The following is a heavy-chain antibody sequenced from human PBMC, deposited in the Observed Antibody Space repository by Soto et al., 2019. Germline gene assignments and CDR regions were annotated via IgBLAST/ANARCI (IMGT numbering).Heavy chain of an antibody. J-gene: IGHJ4*02. Sequence: HPGGSLRLSCVASGFTFSSYGMHWVRQAPGKGLEWVAIISYDGTNEFYADSVKGRFTISRDNSKDTLYLQMNSLTPADTAVYYCVGGSLLHWGQGTPVTVSS. CDR2: ISYDGTNE. CDR1: GFTFSSYG. CDR3: VGGSLLH. V-gene: IGHV3-30*03.